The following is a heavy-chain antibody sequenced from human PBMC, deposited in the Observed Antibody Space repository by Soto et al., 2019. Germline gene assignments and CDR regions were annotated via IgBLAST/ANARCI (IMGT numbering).Heavy chain of an antibody. CDR2: ISGSGSTM. CDR1: AFSFSDYY. V-gene: IGHV3-11*01. J-gene: IGHJ5*02. D-gene: IGHD1-20*01. Sequence: QGQLVESGGGLVKPGGSLRLSCAASAFSFSDYYMSWIRQAPGKGLEWVSYISGSGSTMYYADSVMGRFTISRDNAKNSLSLRMNSLRVGETAVYYCARAPGYNWNHLRFDPWGQGTLVTVSS. CDR3: ARAPGYNWNHLRFDP.